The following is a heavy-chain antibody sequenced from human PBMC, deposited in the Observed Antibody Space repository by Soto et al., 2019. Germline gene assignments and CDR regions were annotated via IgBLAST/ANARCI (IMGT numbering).Heavy chain of an antibody. CDR2: INPFGGDT. J-gene: IGHJ4*02. CDR1: GYSFTNYY. Sequence: ASVKVSCKASGYSFTNYYTHWVRQAPGQGLEWMGIINPFGGDTNYAQKFQGRLTMTRDTSTSIVYMELNSLRSDDTAIYYCVRSPTPKSFFDYWGQGTLVTVSS. V-gene: IGHV1-46*01. D-gene: IGHD4-4*01. CDR3: VRSPTPKSFFDY.